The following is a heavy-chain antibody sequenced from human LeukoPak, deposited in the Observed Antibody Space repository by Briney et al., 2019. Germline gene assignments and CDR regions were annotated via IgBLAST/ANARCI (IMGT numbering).Heavy chain of an antibody. D-gene: IGHD2-15*01. CDR3: ARDPRIVAATLDY. V-gene: IGHV3-30*03. J-gene: IGHJ4*02. Sequence: GGSLRLSCAASGFTFSSYGMHWVRQAPGKGLEWVAVISYDGTNKYYADSVKGRFTISRDNSKNTLYLQMNSLRAEDTAMYYCARDPRIVAATLDYWGQGALVTVSS. CDR2: ISYDGTNK. CDR1: GFTFSSYG.